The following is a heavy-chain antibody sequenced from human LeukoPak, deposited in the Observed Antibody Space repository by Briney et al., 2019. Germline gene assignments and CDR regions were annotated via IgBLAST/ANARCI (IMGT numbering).Heavy chain of an antibody. CDR3: ARDRRCSGGSCRYYYYYYMDV. V-gene: IGHV1-18*01. Sequence: GASVKVSCKASGYTFTSYGISWVRQAPGQGLEWMGWISAYNGNTNYAQKLQGRVTMTTDTSTSTAYMELRSLRSDDTAVYYCARDRRCSGGSCRYYYYYYMDVWGKGTTVTISS. CDR1: GYTFTSYG. CDR2: ISAYNGNT. J-gene: IGHJ6*03. D-gene: IGHD2-15*01.